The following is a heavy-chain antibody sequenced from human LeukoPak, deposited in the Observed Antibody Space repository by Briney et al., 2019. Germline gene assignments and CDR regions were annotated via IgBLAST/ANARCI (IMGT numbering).Heavy chain of an antibody. CDR3: ARDSLPYYYDSSGYQFDP. CDR1: GYTFRNYG. Sequence: ASVKVSCKASGYTFRNYGISWVRQAPGQGLEWMGGIIPIFGTANYAQKFQGRVTITADKSTSTAYMELSSLRSEDTAVYYCARDSLPYYYDSSGYQFDPWGQGTLVTVSS. J-gene: IGHJ5*02. D-gene: IGHD3-22*01. CDR2: IIPIFGTA. V-gene: IGHV1-69*06.